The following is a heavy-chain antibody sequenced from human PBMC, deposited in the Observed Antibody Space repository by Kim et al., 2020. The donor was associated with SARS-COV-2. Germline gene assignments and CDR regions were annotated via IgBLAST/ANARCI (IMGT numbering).Heavy chain of an antibody. V-gene: IGHV3-7*01. CDR3: AGATYYYGSGSYYDHYYGMDV. CDR2: IKQDGSEK. Sequence: GGSLRLSCAASGFTFSSYWMSWVRQAPGKGLEWVANIKQDGSEKYYVDSVKGRFTISRDNAKNSLYLQMNSLRAEDTAVYYCAGATYYYGSGSYYDHYYGMDVCGQGTTVTVSS. CDR1: GFTFSSYW. D-gene: IGHD3-10*01. J-gene: IGHJ6*02.